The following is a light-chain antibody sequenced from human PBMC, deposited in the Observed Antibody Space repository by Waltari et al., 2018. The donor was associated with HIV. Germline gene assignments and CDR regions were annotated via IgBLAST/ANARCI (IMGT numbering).Light chain of an antibody. Sequence: DIVMTQSPDSLPVSLGERATINCTSSRSILYSSDNRNYLAWYQQKAGQPPKLLISWASTRESGVPDRFSGSGSGTDFTLTITRLQAEDVAVYHCQQYDRIPPTFGGGTKVEIK. CDR3: QQYDRIPPT. J-gene: IGKJ4*01. CDR2: WAS. V-gene: IGKV4-1*01. CDR1: RSILYSSDNRNY.